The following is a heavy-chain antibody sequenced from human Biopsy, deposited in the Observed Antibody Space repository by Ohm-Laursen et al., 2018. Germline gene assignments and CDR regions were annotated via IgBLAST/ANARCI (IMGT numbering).Heavy chain of an antibody. Sequence: SETLSLTCSVFGDSITSYFWNWIRQAPGKGLEWIGNIYYRGNTSYSPSLKSRATISLDSSKNQFSLNLNSVTATDTAVYYCARRLPLRGFAFDVWGQGTVVTVS. CDR3: ARRLPLRGFAFDV. CDR1: GDSITSYF. V-gene: IGHV4-59*08. J-gene: IGHJ3*01. CDR2: IYYRGNT. D-gene: IGHD3-10*01.